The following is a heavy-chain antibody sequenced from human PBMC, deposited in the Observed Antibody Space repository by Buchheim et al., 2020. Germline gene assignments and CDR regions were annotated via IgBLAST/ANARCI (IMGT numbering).Heavy chain of an antibody. CDR3: ASMWDLWYFDL. CDR1: GFTFSNYW. Sequence: EVQLVESGGGLVQPGGSLRLSCAASGFTFSNYWMSWVRQAPGKGLEWVANIKQDGSEKYYLDSVKGRFTISRDNVKNSLSLQMKSLRADDTALYYCASMWDLWYFDLWGRGTL. D-gene: IGHD1-26*01. CDR2: IKQDGSEK. J-gene: IGHJ2*01. V-gene: IGHV3-7*01.